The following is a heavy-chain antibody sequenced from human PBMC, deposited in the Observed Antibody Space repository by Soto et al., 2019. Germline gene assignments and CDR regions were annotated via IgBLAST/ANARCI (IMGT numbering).Heavy chain of an antibody. V-gene: IGHV3-30-3*01. CDR1: GFTFSSYA. CDR3: ARDRTDGYKFFDY. D-gene: IGHD5-12*01. J-gene: IGHJ4*02. Sequence: QVQLVESGGGVVQPGRSLRLSCAASGFTFSSYAMHWVRQAPGKGLEWVAVISYDGSNKYYADSVKGRFTISRDNSKNTLYLQMNSLRAEDTAVYYCARDRTDGYKFFDYWGQGTLVTVSS. CDR2: ISYDGSNK.